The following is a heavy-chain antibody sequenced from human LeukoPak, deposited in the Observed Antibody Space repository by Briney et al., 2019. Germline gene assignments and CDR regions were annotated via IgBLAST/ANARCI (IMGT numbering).Heavy chain of an antibody. V-gene: IGHV3-23*01. CDR3: AKRGVDHYFDY. J-gene: IGHJ4*02. CDR1: GFTFSSYG. CDR2: ISGSGGST. Sequence: PGGSLRLSCAASGFTFSSYGMSWVRQAPGKGLEWVSAISGSGGSTYYADPVKGRFTISRDNSKNTLYLQMNSLRAEDTAVYYWAKRGVDHYFDYWGQGTLVTVSS. D-gene: IGHD3-10*01.